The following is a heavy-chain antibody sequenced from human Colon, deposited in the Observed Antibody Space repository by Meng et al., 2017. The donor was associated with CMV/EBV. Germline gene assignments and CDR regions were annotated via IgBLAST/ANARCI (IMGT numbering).Heavy chain of an antibody. D-gene: IGHD1/OR15-1a*01. CDR1: GYTFTDYG. Sequence: ASVKVSCKASGYTFTDYGISWLRQAPGQGLQWMGWISSSNGNTNYTQNLQGRVTMTTDTSTSTAYMEVRSRRSDDTAVYYCARNNLWQNYYYYTMDVWGQGTAVTVSS. CDR3: ARNNLWQNYYYYTMDV. J-gene: IGHJ6*02. V-gene: IGHV1-18*01. CDR2: ISSSNGNT.